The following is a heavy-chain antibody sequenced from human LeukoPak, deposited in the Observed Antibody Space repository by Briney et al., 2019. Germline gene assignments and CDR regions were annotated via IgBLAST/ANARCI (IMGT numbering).Heavy chain of an antibody. CDR3: ARAGGSVGWYGTIDS. CDR1: GGSISSGSYY. Sequence: SETLSLTCTVSGGSISSGSYYWTWIRQPAGKGLEWIGHLYTGGTTSYNPSLQSRVTISADTSKHQFSLRLTSVTAADTAVYYCARAGGSVGWYGTIDSWGQGTLVTVSS. CDR2: LYTGGTT. J-gene: IGHJ4*02. V-gene: IGHV4-61*09. D-gene: IGHD6-19*01.